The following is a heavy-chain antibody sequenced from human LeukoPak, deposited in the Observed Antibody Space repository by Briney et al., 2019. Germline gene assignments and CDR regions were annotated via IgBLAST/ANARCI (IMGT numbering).Heavy chain of an antibody. Sequence: PGGSLRLSCTASGFIVSSSYMSWVRQAPGKGPEWDSIIYSDRRTYYAESVKGRFTISRDDSQNMVFLQMDSLRAEDTARYYCARDSAFSSYSHWGQGALVTVSS. V-gene: IGHV3-53*01. CDR2: IYSDRRT. D-gene: IGHD2-15*01. CDR1: GFIVSSSY. CDR3: ARDSAFSSYSH. J-gene: IGHJ1*01.